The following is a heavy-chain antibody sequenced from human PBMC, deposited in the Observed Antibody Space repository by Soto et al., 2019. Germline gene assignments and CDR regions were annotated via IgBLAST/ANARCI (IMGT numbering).Heavy chain of an antibody. CDR1: EFTFSSYA. V-gene: IGHV3-30*18. Sequence: QVQLVESGGGVVQPGESLRLSCAASEFTFSSYAMHWVRQAPGKGLEWVAVVSNDGSNKYYADSVKGRLTISRDNSKNTLKLHMNSLKAEDTAVYYCAKAQSTNSRSYHALDVWGQGTTVTVSS. D-gene: IGHD2-8*01. CDR2: VSNDGSNK. J-gene: IGHJ6*02. CDR3: AKAQSTNSRSYHALDV.